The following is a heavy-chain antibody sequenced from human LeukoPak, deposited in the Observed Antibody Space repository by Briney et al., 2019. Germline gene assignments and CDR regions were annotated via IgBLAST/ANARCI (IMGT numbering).Heavy chain of an antibody. J-gene: IGHJ3*02. CDR1: GYTFTGYY. CDR3: ARDHVLLWFGELLAFDI. Sequence: ASVKVSCKASGYTFTGYYMHRVRQAPGQGLEWMGWINPNSGGTNYAQKFQGRVTMTRDTSISTAYMELSRLRSDDTAVYYCARDHVLLWFGELLAFDIWGQGTMVTVSS. CDR2: INPNSGGT. V-gene: IGHV1-2*02. D-gene: IGHD3-10*01.